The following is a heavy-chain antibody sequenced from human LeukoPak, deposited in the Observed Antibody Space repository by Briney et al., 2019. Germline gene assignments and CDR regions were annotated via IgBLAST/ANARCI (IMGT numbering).Heavy chain of an antibody. D-gene: IGHD3-10*01. V-gene: IGHV3-30*18. CDR3: AKDPPAMVHYYFDY. J-gene: IGHJ4*02. Sequence: GRSLRLSCAASGFTFSSYGMHWVRQAPGKGLEWVAVISYDGSNKYYADSVKGRFTISRDNSKNTLYLQMNSLRAEDTAVYYCAKDPPAMVHYYFDYWGQGTLVTVSS. CDR1: GFTFSSYG. CDR2: ISYDGSNK.